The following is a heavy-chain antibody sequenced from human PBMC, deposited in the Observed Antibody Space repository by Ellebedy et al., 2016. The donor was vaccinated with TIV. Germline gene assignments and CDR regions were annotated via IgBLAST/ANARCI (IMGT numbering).Heavy chain of an antibody. CDR2: IWYDGNDQ. CDR1: EFTSSDYG. V-gene: IGHV3-33*01. D-gene: IGHD2-2*01. J-gene: IGHJ4*02. CDR3: ARGGLTAASDY. Sequence: GGSLRLSCAASEFTSSDYGMHWVRQAPGKGLEWVAFIWYDGNDQYYADSVKGRFTISRDNAKNTLYLQMNSLRAEDTAVYYCARGGLTAASDYWGQGTLVTVSS.